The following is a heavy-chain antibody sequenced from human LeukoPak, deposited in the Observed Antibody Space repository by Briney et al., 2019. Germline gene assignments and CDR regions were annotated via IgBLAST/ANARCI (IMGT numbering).Heavy chain of an antibody. CDR3: ARVPRYSYGYVDYYYMDV. Sequence: GGSLRLSCAASGFTFSTYSMNWVRQAPGKGLEWLSHISSSSSYIYYADSVKGRFTISRDNAKNSLYLQMNSLRAEDTAVYYCARVPRYSYGYVDYYYMDVWGKGTTVTVSS. CDR1: GFTFSTYS. CDR2: ISSSSSYI. D-gene: IGHD5-18*01. V-gene: IGHV3-21*05. J-gene: IGHJ6*03.